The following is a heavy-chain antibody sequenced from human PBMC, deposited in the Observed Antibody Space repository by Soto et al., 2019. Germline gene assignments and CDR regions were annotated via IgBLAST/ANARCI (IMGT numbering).Heavy chain of an antibody. D-gene: IGHD3-22*01. CDR3: ARGVGYYDSNHFDY. V-gene: IGHV1-18*01. CDR1: GYTFTSYG. Sequence: ASVKVSCKASGYTFTSYGISWVRQAPGQGLEWMGWISAYNGNTNYAQKLQGRVTMTTDTSTSTAYMELRSLRSDDTAAYYCARGVGYYDSNHFDYWGQGTLVTVSS. CDR2: ISAYNGNT. J-gene: IGHJ4*02.